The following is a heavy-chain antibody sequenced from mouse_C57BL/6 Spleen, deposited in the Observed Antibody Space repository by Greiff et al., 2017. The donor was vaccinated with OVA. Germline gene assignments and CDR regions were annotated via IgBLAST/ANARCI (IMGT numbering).Heavy chain of an antibody. V-gene: IGHV1-53*01. J-gene: IGHJ2*01. D-gene: IGHD1-1*01. CDR1: GYTFTSYW. CDR3: ARGLYYYGSSYFHFDY. CDR2: INPSNGGT. Sequence: QVQLQQPGTELVKPGASVKLSCKASGYTFTSYWMHWVKQRPGQGLEWIGNINPSNGGTNYNEKFKSKATLTVDKSSSTAYMQLSSLTSEVSAVYYFARGLYYYGSSYFHFDYWGQGTTLTVSS.